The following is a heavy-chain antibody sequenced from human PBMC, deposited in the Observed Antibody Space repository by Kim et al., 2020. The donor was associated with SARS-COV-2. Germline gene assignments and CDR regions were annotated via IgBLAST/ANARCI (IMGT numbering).Heavy chain of an antibody. J-gene: IGHJ6*02. CDR1: GYTFTSYY. Sequence: ASVKVSCKASGYTFTSYYMHWVRQAPGQGLEWMGIINPSGGSTSYAQKFQGRVTMTRDTSTSTVYMELSSLRSEDTAVYYGARDHTPNSSSWYKLSVYYYGMDVWGQGTTVTVSS. V-gene: IGHV1-46*01. CDR2: INPSGGST. CDR3: ARDHTPNSSSWYKLSVYYYGMDV. D-gene: IGHD6-13*01.